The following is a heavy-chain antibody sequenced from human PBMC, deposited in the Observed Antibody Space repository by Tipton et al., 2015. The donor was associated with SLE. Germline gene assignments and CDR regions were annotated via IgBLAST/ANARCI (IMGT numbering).Heavy chain of an antibody. CDR1: GDSISSGDFY. V-gene: IGHV4-61*02. Sequence: TLSLTCTVSGDSISSGDFYWSWIRQPAGKGLEWIGRIYTSGSTDYNPSLKSRVTISVDKSNNQFSLKLSSVTAADTAVYFCARSPSILPAASDVFDVWGQGTVVTVSS. CDR2: IYTSGST. D-gene: IGHD2-2*01. CDR3: ARSPSILPAASDVFDV. J-gene: IGHJ3*01.